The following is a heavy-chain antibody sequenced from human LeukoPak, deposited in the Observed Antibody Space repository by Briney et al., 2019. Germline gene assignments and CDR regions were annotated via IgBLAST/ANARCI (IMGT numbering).Heavy chain of an antibody. Sequence: GGSLRLSCAASGFTFSNYFMHWVRQAPGKGLVWVSRINSDGTSTMYADSVKGRFTNSRDNAKNILYMQMSSLREEDTAVYYCARRVNATRWFDPWGQGTLVTVSP. CDR1: GFTFSNYF. CDR2: INSDGTST. D-gene: IGHD2-15*01. V-gene: IGHV3-74*03. CDR3: ARRVNATRWFDP. J-gene: IGHJ5*02.